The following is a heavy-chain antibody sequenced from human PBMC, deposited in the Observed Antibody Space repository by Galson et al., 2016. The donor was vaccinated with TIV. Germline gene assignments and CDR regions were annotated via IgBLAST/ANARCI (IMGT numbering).Heavy chain of an antibody. J-gene: IGHJ4*02. CDR2: IFPDDSGT. V-gene: IGHV5-51*01. D-gene: IGHD3-22*01. CDR1: GYRFSSYW. CDR3: ARHFRYSDSSGYHYFDS. Sequence: SGAEVKKPGESLKISCKGFGYRFSSYWIGWVRQRPGKGLEWLGIIFPDDSGTRYSPSLEGQVTFSADKSIRTAYLQWSSLKASDTAIYFCARHFRYSDSSGYHYFDSWGQGTMVTVSS.